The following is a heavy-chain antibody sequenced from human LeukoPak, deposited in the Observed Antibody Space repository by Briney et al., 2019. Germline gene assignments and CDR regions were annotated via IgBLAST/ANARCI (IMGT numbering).Heavy chain of an antibody. J-gene: IGHJ5*02. Sequence: ASVKISCKASGYTFTSYGISWVRQAPGQGLEWMGWISAYNGNTNYAQKLQGRVTITTDTSTSTAYMELRSLRSDDTAVYYCARDLTPGIAVAGTWGQGTLVTVSS. CDR1: GYTFTSYG. CDR2: ISAYNGNT. V-gene: IGHV1-18*01. CDR3: ARDLTPGIAVAGT. D-gene: IGHD6-19*01.